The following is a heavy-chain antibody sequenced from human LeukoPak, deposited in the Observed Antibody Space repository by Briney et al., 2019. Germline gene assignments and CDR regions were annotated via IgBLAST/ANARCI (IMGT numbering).Heavy chain of an antibody. J-gene: IGHJ4*02. Sequence: SETLSLTCAVSGGSISSDGYSWSWIRQPPGKGLEWIGYIYHSGSTYYNPSLKSRVTISVDRSKNQFSLKLSSVTAADTAVYYCARDRVGCSSTSCYNIVDYWGQGTLVTVSS. CDR2: IYHSGST. D-gene: IGHD2-2*02. CDR3: ARDRVGCSSTSCYNIVDY. V-gene: IGHV4-30-2*01. CDR1: GGSISSDGYS.